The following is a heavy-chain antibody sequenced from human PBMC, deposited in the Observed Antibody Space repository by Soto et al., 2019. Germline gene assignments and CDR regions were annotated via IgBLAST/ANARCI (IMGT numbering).Heavy chain of an antibody. Sequence: EVQLVESGGGLVQPGGSLRLSCAASGFVFSSHWIHWVRQAPGQGPVGVSRISTDGSFTSYADFVKSRFTISRDNAKNTLYLQMNSLRAEDTAVYYCARPRSMSSSGFDIWGQGTMVTVSS. CDR1: GFVFSSHW. J-gene: IGHJ3*02. CDR2: ISTDGSFT. CDR3: ARPRSMSSSGFDI. D-gene: IGHD6-6*01. V-gene: IGHV3-74*01.